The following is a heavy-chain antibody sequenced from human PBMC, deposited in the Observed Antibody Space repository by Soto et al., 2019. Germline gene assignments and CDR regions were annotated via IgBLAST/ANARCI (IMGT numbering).Heavy chain of an antibody. Sequence: SDTLSVTCAVYGGSFRGNYWSWNRQPPGKGVEWIGEINHSGSTNYNPSLKIRVPLSEDTSKNQFSLKLSSVTAADTAVYYCARPRSSFYGSGHNWFDPWGQGSLVTVS. CDR3: ARPRSSFYGSGHNWFDP. CDR1: GGSFRGNY. J-gene: IGHJ5*02. D-gene: IGHD3-10*01. CDR2: INHSGST. V-gene: IGHV4-34*01.